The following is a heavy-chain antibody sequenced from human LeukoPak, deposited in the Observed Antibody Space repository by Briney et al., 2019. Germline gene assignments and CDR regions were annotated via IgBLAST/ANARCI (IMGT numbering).Heavy chain of an antibody. CDR3: ARGRYDSSGYSDY. CDR1: GGSISSYY. V-gene: IGHV4-59*01. CDR2: IYYSGST. J-gene: IGHJ4*02. Sequence: SETLSLTCTVSGGSISSYYWSWIRQPPGKGMEWIGYIYYSGSTNYNPSLKSRVTISVDTSKNQFSLKLSSVTAADTAVYYCARGRYDSSGYSDYWGQGTVVTVSS. D-gene: IGHD3-22*01.